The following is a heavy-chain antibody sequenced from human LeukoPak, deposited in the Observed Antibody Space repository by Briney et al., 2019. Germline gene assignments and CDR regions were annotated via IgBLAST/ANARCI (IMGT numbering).Heavy chain of an antibody. J-gene: IGHJ2*01. Sequence: GRSLRLSCVASGFTFKSYGMHWVRQAPGKGLEWVAIIWYDGSNKYYADFVKGRFTTSRDNSKNTLYLQMNSLRADDTAVYYCAKDLDPPDGYFDLWGRGTLVTVSS. CDR1: GFTFKSYG. CDR2: IWYDGSNK. CDR3: AKDLDPPDGYFDL. V-gene: IGHV3-33*06.